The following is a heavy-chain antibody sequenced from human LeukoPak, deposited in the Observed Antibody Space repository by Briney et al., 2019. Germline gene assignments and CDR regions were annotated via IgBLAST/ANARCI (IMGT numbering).Heavy chain of an antibody. CDR3: ARVSSSWYQDWYFDL. Sequence: SETLSLTCTVSGGSISSSSYYWGWLRQPPGKGLEWIGRIDTSGNTNYKPSLKSRVTMSVDTSKNQFSLKLSSVTAADTAVYYCARVSSSWYQDWYFDLWGRGTLVTVSS. CDR1: GGSISSSSYY. CDR2: IDTSGNT. V-gene: IGHV4-61*05. J-gene: IGHJ2*01. D-gene: IGHD6-13*01.